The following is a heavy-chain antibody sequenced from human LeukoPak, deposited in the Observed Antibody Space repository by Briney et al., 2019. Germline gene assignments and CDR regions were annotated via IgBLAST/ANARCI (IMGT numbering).Heavy chain of an antibody. J-gene: IGHJ4*02. CDR2: IYYSGST. CDR1: GGSISSYY. V-gene: IGHV4-59*08. CDR3: ARQAVSGYSSSKTVFDY. D-gene: IGHD6-13*01. Sequence: SETLSLTCTVSGGSISSYYWNWIRQPPGKGLEWIGYIYYSGSTNYNPALKSRVTISVDTSKNQFSLKLSSVTAADTAVYYCARQAVSGYSSSKTVFDYWGQGTLVTVSS.